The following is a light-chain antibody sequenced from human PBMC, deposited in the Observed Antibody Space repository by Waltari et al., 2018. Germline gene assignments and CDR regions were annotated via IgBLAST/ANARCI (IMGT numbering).Light chain of an antibody. CDR3: QSYDSSLSGSV. J-gene: IGLJ2*01. CDR2: GNS. V-gene: IGLV1-40*01. Sequence: QSGLTQPPSVSGAPGQRVTISCTGSSSNIGAGYDVHWYQLLPGTAPKLLIYGNSKRTAGVPDRFSGAESGTSASLAITGLQAEDEAGYYCQSYDSSLSGSVFGGGTKLTVL. CDR1: SSNIGAGYD.